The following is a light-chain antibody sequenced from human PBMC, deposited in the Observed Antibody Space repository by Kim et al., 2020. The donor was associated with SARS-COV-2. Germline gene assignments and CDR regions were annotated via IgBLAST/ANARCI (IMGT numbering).Light chain of an antibody. J-gene: IGKJ4*01. V-gene: IGKV1D-12*01. CDR2: AAS. CDR1: QTFSNW. Sequence: IHMTQSPSSVSASVGDTVTITCRASQTFSNWLVWYQQKPGKAPKLLIYAASTLHRGVPSRFSGGESGTDFTLTISNLQPEDFASYYCQQTNNFPLSFGGGTKVEI. CDR3: QQTNNFPLS.